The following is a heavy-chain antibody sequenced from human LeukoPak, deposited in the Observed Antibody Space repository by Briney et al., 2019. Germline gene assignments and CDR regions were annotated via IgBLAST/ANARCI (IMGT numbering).Heavy chain of an antibody. CDR3: ARGRVSSSTWYSTYYYYFYMDV. J-gene: IGHJ6*03. V-gene: IGHV4-38-2*02. CDR2: IYESGST. Sequence: SETLSLTCTVSDYSIRNGYFWGWIRQPPGKGLEWIGSIYESGSTHYNPSLNGRVSISRDTTKNLFSLRLRSVTAADTAVYFCARGRVSSSTWYSTYYYYFYMDVWGKGTTVTVSS. CDR1: DYSIRNGYF. D-gene: IGHD1-1*01.